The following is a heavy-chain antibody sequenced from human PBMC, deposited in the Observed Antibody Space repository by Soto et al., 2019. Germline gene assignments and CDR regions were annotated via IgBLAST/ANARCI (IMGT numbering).Heavy chain of an antibody. CDR1: GYTFSNYA. J-gene: IGHJ4*02. CDR3: AREEPHPAPLVF. CDR2: INAGNGNT. Sequence: ASVKVSCKASGYTFSNYAIHWVRQAPGQRLEWMGWINAGNGNTKYSQKFQDRVTITRDTSASTAYMELSSLRSEDTAAYFCAREEPHPAPLVFWGQGTQVTVSS. V-gene: IGHV1-3*01.